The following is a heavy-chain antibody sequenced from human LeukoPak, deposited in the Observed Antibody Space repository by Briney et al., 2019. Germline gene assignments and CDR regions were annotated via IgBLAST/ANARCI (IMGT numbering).Heavy chain of an antibody. V-gene: IGHV3-33*01. CDR2: IWYDGCNK. Sequence: GGSLRPSCAASGFTFSSYGMHWVRQAPGKGLEWVAVIWYDGCNKYYADSVKGRFTISRDNSKNTLYLQMNSLRAEDTAVYYCARGDYYDNQGYFDYWGQGTLVTVSS. J-gene: IGHJ4*02. CDR3: ARGDYYDNQGYFDY. D-gene: IGHD3-22*01. CDR1: GFTFSSYG.